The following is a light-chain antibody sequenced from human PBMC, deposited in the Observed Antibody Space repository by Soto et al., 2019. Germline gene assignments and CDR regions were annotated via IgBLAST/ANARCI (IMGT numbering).Light chain of an antibody. J-gene: IGLJ3*02. V-gene: IGLV2-8*01. CDR3: TSYAGSNNWV. CDR2: EVT. Sequence: QSALTQPPSASGSPGQSVTISCTGTSSDVGAYNYVSWYQQHPGKAPKLMIYEVTKRPSGVPDRFSGSQSDHTASLTVSGLQAEDEADYYCTSYAGSNNWVFGGGTKLTV. CDR1: SSDVGAYNY.